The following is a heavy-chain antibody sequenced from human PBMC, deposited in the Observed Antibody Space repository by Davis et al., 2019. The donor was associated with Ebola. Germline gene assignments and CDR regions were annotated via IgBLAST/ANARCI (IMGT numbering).Heavy chain of an antibody. CDR1: GGSISSYY. CDR3: ARRTGNWNQGVFDY. CDR2: IYYSGST. V-gene: IGHV4-59*08. D-gene: IGHD1-1*01. J-gene: IGHJ4*02. Sequence: MPSETLSLTCTVSGGSISSYYWSWIRQPPGKGLEWIGYIYYSGSTNYNPSLKSQVTISVDTSKNQFSLKLSSVTAADTAVYYCARRTGNWNQGVFDYWGQGTLVTVSS.